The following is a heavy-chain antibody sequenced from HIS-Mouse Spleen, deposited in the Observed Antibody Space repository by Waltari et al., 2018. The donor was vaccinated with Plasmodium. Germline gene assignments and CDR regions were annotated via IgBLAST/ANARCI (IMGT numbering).Heavy chain of an antibody. J-gene: IGHJ3*02. V-gene: IGHV3-53*01. D-gene: IGHD6-6*01. CDR1: GFTVGRHY. Sequence: EVQLVESGGGLIQPGGSLRLACAASGFTVGRHYQSWVRQAPGKGLEWVSVIYSGGSTYYADSVKGRFTISRDNSKNTLYLQMNSLRAEDTAVYYCARGMKSSSSAFDIWGQGTMVTVSS. CDR3: ARGMKSSSSAFDI. CDR2: IYSGGST.